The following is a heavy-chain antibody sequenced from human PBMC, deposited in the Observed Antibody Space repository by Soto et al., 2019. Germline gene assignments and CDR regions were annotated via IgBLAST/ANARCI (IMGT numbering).Heavy chain of an antibody. J-gene: IGHJ4*02. Sequence: GGSLRLSCAASGFTFSSYGMHWVRQAPGKGLEWVAVIWYDGSNKYYADSVKGRFTISRDNSKNTLYLQMNSLRAEDTAVYYCARGGYSGLYYFDYWGQGTLVTVSS. CDR1: GFTFSSYG. D-gene: IGHD5-12*01. V-gene: IGHV3-33*01. CDR3: ARGGYSGLYYFDY. CDR2: IWYDGSNK.